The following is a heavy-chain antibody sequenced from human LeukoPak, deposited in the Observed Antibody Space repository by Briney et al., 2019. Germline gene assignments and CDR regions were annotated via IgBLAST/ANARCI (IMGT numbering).Heavy chain of an antibody. CDR3: ARDRESSSWSDY. CDR2: ISSSSSYI. V-gene: IGHV3-21*01. Sequence: GGSLRLSCVVSGFTFSSYSMNWVRQTPGKGLEWVSSISSSSSYIYYADSVKGRFTISRDNAKNSLYLQMKSLRAEDTDVYYCARDRESSSWSDYWGQGTLVTVSS. J-gene: IGHJ4*02. CDR1: GFTFSSYS. D-gene: IGHD6-13*01.